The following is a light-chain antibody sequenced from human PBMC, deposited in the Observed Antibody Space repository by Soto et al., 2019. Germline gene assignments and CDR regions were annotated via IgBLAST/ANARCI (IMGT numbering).Light chain of an antibody. J-gene: IGKJ3*01. V-gene: IGKV1-5*01. CDR1: QSISRS. Sequence: DIQMTQSPSTLSASMGDRVTITCRASQSISRSLAWYQQKSGKAPKLLIYDASSLESGVPSRFSGSGFGTEFTLTISGLQPDDFATYYCQQYQSYFLTFGPGTTVDMK. CDR2: DAS. CDR3: QQYQSYFLT.